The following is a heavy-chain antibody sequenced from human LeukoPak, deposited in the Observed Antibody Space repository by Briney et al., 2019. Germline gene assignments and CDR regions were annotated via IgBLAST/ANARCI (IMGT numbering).Heavy chain of an antibody. Sequence: GGSLRLSCAASGFTVSSNYMSWVRQAPGKGPEWVSVIYSGGSTYYADSVKGRFTISRDNSKNTLYLQMNSLRAGDTAVYYCARDRSDGSGSYYHDYWGQGTLVTVSS. D-gene: IGHD3-10*01. J-gene: IGHJ4*02. CDR1: GFTVSSNY. V-gene: IGHV3-53*01. CDR3: ARDRSDGSGSYYHDY. CDR2: IYSGGST.